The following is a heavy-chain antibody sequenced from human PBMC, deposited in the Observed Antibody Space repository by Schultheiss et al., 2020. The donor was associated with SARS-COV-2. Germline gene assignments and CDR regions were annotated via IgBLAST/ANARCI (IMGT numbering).Heavy chain of an antibody. V-gene: IGHV3-23*01. CDR1: GFTFSSYA. D-gene: IGHD3-10*01. Sequence: GESLKISCAASGFTFSSYAMSWVRQAPGKGLEWVSAISGSGGSTYYADSVKGRFTISRDNSKNTLYLQMNSLRAEDTAVYYCAKVGVWFGELLNNNWLDPWGQGTLVTVSS. J-gene: IGHJ5*02. CDR2: ISGSGGST. CDR3: AKVGVWFGELLNNNWLDP.